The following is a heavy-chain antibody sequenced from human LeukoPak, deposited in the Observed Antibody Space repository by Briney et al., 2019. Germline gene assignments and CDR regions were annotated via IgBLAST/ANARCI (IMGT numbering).Heavy chain of an antibody. CDR3: ARADIVVVPAAPHFDY. V-gene: IGHV1-18*01. D-gene: IGHD2-2*01. J-gene: IGHJ4*02. CDR2: ISAYNGNT. Sequence: GASVKVSCKASGYTFTSYGISWVRQAPGQGLEWMGWISAYNGNTNYAQKLQGRVTMTPDTSTSTAYMELRSLRSDDTAVYYCARADIVVVPAAPHFDYWGQGTLVTVSS. CDR1: GYTFTSYG.